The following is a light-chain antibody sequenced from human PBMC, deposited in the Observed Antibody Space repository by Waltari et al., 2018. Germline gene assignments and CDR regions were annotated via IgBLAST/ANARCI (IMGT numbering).Light chain of an antibody. CDR2: YDT. CDR1: NLERKS. J-gene: IGLJ3*02. CDR3: QVWDSDSDHPV. Sequence: SYVLTQSPSVSVAPGNTATIACGGNNLERKSVHWYQQKPGQTPVAVIYYDTERPSWISVRFSGSNSGNTATLTISRVEAGDEADYYCQVWDSDSDHPVFGGGTKLTVL. V-gene: IGLV3-21*04.